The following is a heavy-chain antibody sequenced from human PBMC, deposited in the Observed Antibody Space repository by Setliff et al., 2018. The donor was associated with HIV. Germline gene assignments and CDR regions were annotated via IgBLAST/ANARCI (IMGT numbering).Heavy chain of an antibody. CDR1: GYTLTDFY. D-gene: IGHD3-16*01. Sequence: ASVKVSCKASGYTLTDFYIHWVRQAPGQGLEWMGWITPNSGGTEYAGKFQGRVTLTRDTSINTAYMEVTRLRSDDTAAFYCTRDYAHYFDFWGQGTLVTVSS. CDR2: ITPNSGGT. V-gene: IGHV1-2*02. CDR3: TRDYAHYFDF. J-gene: IGHJ4*02.